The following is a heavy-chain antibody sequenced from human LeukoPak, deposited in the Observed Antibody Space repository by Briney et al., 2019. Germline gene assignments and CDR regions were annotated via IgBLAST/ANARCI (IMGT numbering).Heavy chain of an antibody. J-gene: IGHJ4*02. CDR2: INHSGST. V-gene: IGHV4-34*01. CDR3: ASAPSSGATGLFDY. CDR1: GVSFSGYY. D-gene: IGHD1-26*01. Sequence: SETLSLTCAVYGVSFSGYYWSWIRQPPGKGLEWIGVINHSGSTNYNPSLKSRVTISVDTSKNQFSLKLSSVTAADTAVYYCASAPSSGATGLFDYWGQGTLVTVSS.